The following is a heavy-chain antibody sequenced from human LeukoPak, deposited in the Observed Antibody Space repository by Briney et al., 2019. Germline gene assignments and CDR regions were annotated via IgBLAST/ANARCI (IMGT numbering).Heavy chain of an antibody. J-gene: IGHJ4*02. D-gene: IGHD3-22*01. Sequence: GGSLRLSRAASGFTFSTYAMSWVRQAPGKGLEWVSAISGSGGSTYYADSVKGRFTISRDSSKNTLYLQMSSLRAEDTAVYYCAKERDSRGYFDYWGQGTLVTVSS. CDR1: GFTFSTYA. CDR3: AKERDSRGYFDY. V-gene: IGHV3-23*01. CDR2: ISGSGGST.